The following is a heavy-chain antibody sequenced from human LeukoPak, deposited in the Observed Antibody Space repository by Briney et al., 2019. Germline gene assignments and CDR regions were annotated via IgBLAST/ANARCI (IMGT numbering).Heavy chain of an antibody. CDR3: AGDTHSSNWYDH. D-gene: IGHD2-2*01. CDR1: GFTVTSIY. J-gene: IGHJ5*02. V-gene: IGHV3-53*01. Sequence: PGGSLRLSCAVSGFTVTSIYTSWVRQAPAKGLEWVSFIYSDGNTYYADSVKGRFTISRDSSRNTLYLQMNSLKVEDTAVYYCAGDTHSSNWYDHWGQGTLVTVSS. CDR2: IYSDGNT.